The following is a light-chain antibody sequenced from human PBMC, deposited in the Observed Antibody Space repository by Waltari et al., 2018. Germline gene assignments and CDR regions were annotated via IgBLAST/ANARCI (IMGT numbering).Light chain of an antibody. V-gene: IGLV1-44*01. Sequence: QSVLAQPPSVSGPPGQRVTIFCSGGSSHIGVIVVNVYQHLPGTSPRLLIFTNDQRPSGVPDRFSGSKSGTSASLAISGLQSEDEGHYYCAVWDDNLSGVVFGAGTQVTVL. CDR2: TND. CDR3: AVWDDNLSGVV. CDR1: SSHIGVIV. J-gene: IGLJ1*01.